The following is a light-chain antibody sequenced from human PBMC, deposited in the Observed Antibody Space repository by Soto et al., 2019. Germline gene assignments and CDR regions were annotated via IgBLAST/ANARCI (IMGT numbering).Light chain of an antibody. CDR3: SSYTSSSLLV. CDR1: SSDVGGYNY. Sequence: QSALTQPASVSGSPGQSITISCTGTSSDVGGYNYVSWYQQHPGKAPKLMIYDVSNRPSGVSNRFSGSKSGNTASLTISGLQAGDEADYYCSSYTSSSLLVFGGGTKLTVL. J-gene: IGLJ2*01. V-gene: IGLV2-14*01. CDR2: DVS.